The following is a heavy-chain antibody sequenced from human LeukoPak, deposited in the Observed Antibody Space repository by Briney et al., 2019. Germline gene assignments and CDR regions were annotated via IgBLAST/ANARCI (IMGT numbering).Heavy chain of an antibody. CDR2: IYHSRST. CDR1: GYSISSGYY. V-gene: IGHV4-38-2*02. Sequence: ASETLSLTCSVSGYSISSGYYWGWIRQPPGKGLEWIGSIYHSRSTYYNPSLKSRVTISVDTSKNQFSLKLSSVTAADTAVYYCARHEDNYYYYMDVWGKGTTVTVSS. CDR3: ARHEDNYYYYMDV. J-gene: IGHJ6*03.